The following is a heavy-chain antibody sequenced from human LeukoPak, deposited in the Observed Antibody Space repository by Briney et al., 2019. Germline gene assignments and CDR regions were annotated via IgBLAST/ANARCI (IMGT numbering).Heavy chain of an antibody. CDR2: IYTSANT. D-gene: IGHD1-1*01. J-gene: IGHJ3*02. CDR1: GGSISNSY. CDR3: ARDRIWNDAGHDPFDI. V-gene: IGHV4-4*07. Sequence: SETLSLTCNVSGGSISNSYWSWIRQPAGKGLEWIGRIYTSANTNYSPSFKSRATISIDRSKNQFSLNLPSVTAADTAVYYCARDRIWNDAGHDPFDIWGQGTMVTVSS.